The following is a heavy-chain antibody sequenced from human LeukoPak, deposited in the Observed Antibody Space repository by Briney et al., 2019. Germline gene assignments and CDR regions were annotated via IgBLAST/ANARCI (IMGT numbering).Heavy chain of an antibody. Sequence: PSETLSLTCAVYGGSFSGYYWSWIRQPPGKGLEWIGEINHSGSTNYNPSLKSRVTISVDTSKNQFSLKLSSVTAADTAVYYCARSYDYVSPKDYWGQGTLVTVSS. V-gene: IGHV4-34*01. CDR1: GGSFSGYY. D-gene: IGHD3-16*01. CDR3: ARSYDYVSPKDY. J-gene: IGHJ4*02. CDR2: INHSGST.